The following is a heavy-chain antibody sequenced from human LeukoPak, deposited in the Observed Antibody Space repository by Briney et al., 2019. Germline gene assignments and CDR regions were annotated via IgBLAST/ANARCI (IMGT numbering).Heavy chain of an antibody. CDR3: ARHGSNYHSGTYYTFHP. V-gene: IGHV4-39*01. Sequence: SETLSLTCTVSDGSITSSIYYGGWIRQPPGKGLQWIASISYSGGTYYNPSLKSRVTISVDTSKNQFSLKLSSVTAADTAVYYCARHGSNYHSGTYYTFHPWGQGALVTVSS. CDR2: ISYSGGT. CDR1: DGSITSSIYY. J-gene: IGHJ5*02. D-gene: IGHD3-10*01.